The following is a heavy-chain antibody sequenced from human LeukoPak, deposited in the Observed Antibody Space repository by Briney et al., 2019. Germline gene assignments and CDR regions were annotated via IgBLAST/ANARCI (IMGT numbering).Heavy chain of an antibody. CDR2: IRYDGSNK. CDR1: GFTFSSYG. D-gene: IGHD5-18*01. J-gene: IGHJ4*02. CDR3: SKRDRAMVTGSPFDY. Sequence: PGGSLRLSCAASGFTFSSYGMHWVRQAPGKGLEWVAFIRYDGSNKYYADSVKGRFTISRDNSKNTLYLQMNSQSAEDTAVYYISKRDRAMVTGSPFDYWGQGTLVTVSS. V-gene: IGHV3-30*02.